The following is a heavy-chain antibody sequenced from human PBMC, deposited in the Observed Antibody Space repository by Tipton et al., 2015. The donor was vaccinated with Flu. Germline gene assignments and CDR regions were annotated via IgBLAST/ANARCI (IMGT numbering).Heavy chain of an antibody. CDR1: GFTFSNAW. CDR3: TTDIISGGIVGANDY. V-gene: IGHV3-15*01. J-gene: IGHJ4*02. CDR2: IKSKTDGGTT. D-gene: IGHD1-26*01. Sequence: PRLSCAASGFTFSNAWMSWVRQAPGKGLEWVGRIKSKTDGGTTDYAAPVKGRFTISRDDSKNTLYLQMNSLKTEDTAVYYCTTDIISGGIVGANDYWGQGTLVTVSS.